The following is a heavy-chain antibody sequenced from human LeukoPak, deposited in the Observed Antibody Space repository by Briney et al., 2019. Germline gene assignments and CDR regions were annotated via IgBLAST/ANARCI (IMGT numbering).Heavy chain of an antibody. V-gene: IGHV4-59*01. D-gene: IGHD4-17*01. CDR3: TRTTVHYYFDY. Sequence: SETLSLTCTVSGGSISSYYWSWIRQPPGKGLEGIGYIHYSGSTNYNPPLKSRVTISVDTSKNQFSLKLSSVTAADTAVYYCTRTTVHYYFDYWGQGTMVSVSS. J-gene: IGHJ4*02. CDR2: IHYSGST. CDR1: GGSISSYY.